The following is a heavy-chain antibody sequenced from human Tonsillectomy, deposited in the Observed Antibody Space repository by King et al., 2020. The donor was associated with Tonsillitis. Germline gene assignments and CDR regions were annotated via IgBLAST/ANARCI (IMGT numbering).Heavy chain of an antibody. V-gene: IGHV3-21*01. D-gene: IGHD3-16*01. CDR2: ISSNSRYI. J-gene: IGHJ3*02. CDR3: AKDKGAEYYDSGRGAFDM. Sequence: QLVQSGGGLVKPGGSLRLSCETSGFTFKNYDMNWVRQAPGKGLEWVSSISSNSRYIKYVDSVKGRFTISRDNAKKSLYLEMNSLRAEDTAVYYCAKDKGAEYYDSGRGAFDMWGQGTMVTVSS. CDR1: GFTFKNYD.